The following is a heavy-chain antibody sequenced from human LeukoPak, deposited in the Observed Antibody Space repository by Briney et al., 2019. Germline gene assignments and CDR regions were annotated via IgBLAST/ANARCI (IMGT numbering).Heavy chain of an antibody. D-gene: IGHD2-2*01. J-gene: IGHJ3*02. CDR3: ARGLYCSSTSCYENAFDI. V-gene: IGHV4-34*01. CDR1: GGSFSGYY. Sequence: SETLSLTCAVYGGSFSGYYWSWIRQPPGKGLEWIGEINHSGSTNYNPPLKSRVTISVDTAKNQFSPKLSSVTAADTAVYYCARGLYCSSTSCYENAFDIWGQGTMVTVSS. CDR2: INHSGST.